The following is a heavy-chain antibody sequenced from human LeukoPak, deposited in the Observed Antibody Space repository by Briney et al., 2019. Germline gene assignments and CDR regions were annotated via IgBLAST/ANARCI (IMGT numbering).Heavy chain of an antibody. V-gene: IGHV3-30*18. CDR3: AKDRFCDGGTCSGGFDY. D-gene: IGHD3-3*01. J-gene: IGHJ4*02. CDR1: GFTFTNYD. Sequence: SGGSLRLSCAASGFTFTNYDMHWLRQAPGKGLEWVAIISYDESKKYYADSVKGRFTTSRDNSKNTLFLQVNSLRVEDTAVYYCAKDRFCDGGTCSGGFDYWGQGSLVIVSS. CDR2: ISYDESKK.